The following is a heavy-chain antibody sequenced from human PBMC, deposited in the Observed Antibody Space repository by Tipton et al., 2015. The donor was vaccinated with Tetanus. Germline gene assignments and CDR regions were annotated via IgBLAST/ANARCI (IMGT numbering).Heavy chain of an antibody. D-gene: IGHD1-26*01. J-gene: IGHJ6*02. Sequence: GSLRLSCAASGFIFNNAWMTWVRQAPGKGLEWVGRIKSKSESETRDYGGSVKGRFIISRDDSKKTLFLQMNSLKTEDTAVYYCTREVGATSQYYYGMDVWGQGTTVTVSS. CDR3: TREVGATSQYYYGMDV. CDR1: GFIFNNAW. V-gene: IGHV3-15*01. CDR2: IKSKSESETR.